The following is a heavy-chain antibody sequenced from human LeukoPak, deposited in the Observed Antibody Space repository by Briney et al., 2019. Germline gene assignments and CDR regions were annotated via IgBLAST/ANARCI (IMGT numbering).Heavy chain of an antibody. J-gene: IGHJ4*02. CDR2: IKLDGSEK. CDR1: GFTFGKYW. V-gene: IGHV3-7*03. CDR3: ARDQYDTWSRRGDFDS. D-gene: IGHD3-3*01. Sequence: GGSLRLSCVASGFTFGKYWMSWVRQAPGKGLEWVANIKLDGSEKNYVDSVKGRFTISRDNTKNSLYLQMNSLRVEDTAVFYCARDQYDTWSRRGDFDSWGQGTLVIVSS.